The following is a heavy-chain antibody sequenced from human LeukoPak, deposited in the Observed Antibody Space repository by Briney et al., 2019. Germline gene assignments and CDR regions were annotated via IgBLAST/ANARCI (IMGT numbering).Heavy chain of an antibody. CDR2: IYHSGRT. Sequence: SETLSLTCTVSGYSISSGYYWGWIRQPPGKGLEWIGSIYHSGRTFYNPSLKSRVTISVDTSKNQFSLKLTSVTAADTAVYYCARASVLGYCSGGSCLLDAFDIWGQGTMVTVSS. D-gene: IGHD2-15*01. CDR3: ARASVLGYCSGGSCLLDAFDI. J-gene: IGHJ3*02. CDR1: GYSISSGYY. V-gene: IGHV4-38-2*02.